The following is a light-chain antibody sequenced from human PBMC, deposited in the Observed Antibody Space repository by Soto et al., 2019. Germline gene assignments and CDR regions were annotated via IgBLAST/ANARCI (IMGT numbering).Light chain of an antibody. CDR3: QQRSNWP. CDR1: QSVSSY. Sequence: EIVLTQSPATLSLSPGERATLSCRASQSVSSYLAWYQQKPGQAPRLLIYDTSNRATGIPARFSGSGSGTDFTLTISSLEPEVLAVYYCQQRSNWPFGQGTKLEIK. V-gene: IGKV3-11*01. J-gene: IGKJ2*01. CDR2: DTS.